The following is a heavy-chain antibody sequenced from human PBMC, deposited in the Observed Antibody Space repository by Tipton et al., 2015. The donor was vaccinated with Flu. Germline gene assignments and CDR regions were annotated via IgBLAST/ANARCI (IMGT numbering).Heavy chain of an antibody. J-gene: IGHJ5*02. CDR1: GYSITTGYY. CDR2: FYHSGIT. CDR3: ARRDYSNYVSDPKNWFDP. D-gene: IGHD4-11*01. Sequence: LRLSCNVSGYSITTGYYWGWIRRPPGKGLEWIGSFYHSGITYYNPSLKSRVTISIDTSKNQFSLKMKSVTAIDMAVYYCARRDYSNYVSDPKNWFDPWGQGTLVAVSS. V-gene: IGHV4-38-2*02.